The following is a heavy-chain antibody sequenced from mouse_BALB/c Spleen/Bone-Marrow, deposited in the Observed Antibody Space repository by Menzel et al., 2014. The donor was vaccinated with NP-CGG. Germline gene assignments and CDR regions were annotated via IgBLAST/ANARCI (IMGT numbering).Heavy chain of an antibody. Sequence: EVKLQESGGGMVQPKGSLKLSCAASGFTFKTYAMNWVRQTPGKGLEWVARIRSKSNNYATYYVDSVKDRFTISRDDSQSMLFLQMNNLKTEDTAMYYCVLGRDRFAYWSQGTLVTVSA. D-gene: IGHD4-1*01. CDR3: VLGRDRFAY. J-gene: IGHJ3*01. CDR2: IRSKSNNYAT. CDR1: GFTFKTYA. V-gene: IGHV10-1*02.